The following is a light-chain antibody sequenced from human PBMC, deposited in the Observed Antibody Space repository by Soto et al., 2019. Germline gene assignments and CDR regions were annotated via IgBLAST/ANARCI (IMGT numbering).Light chain of an antibody. CDR3: QRINSFPVT. Sequence: DLQLTQSPSFLSASVGDRVTITCRASQGISSYLAWYQQRPGKAPKLLIYDASTLQSGVPSRFSGSGSGTDFTLTISSLQPEDFATYYCQRINSFPVTFGGGTKVEIK. J-gene: IGKJ4*01. V-gene: IGKV1-9*01. CDR2: DAS. CDR1: QGISSY.